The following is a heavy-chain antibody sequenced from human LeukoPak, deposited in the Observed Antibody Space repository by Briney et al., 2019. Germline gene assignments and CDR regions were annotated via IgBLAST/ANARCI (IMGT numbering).Heavy chain of an antibody. CDR3: ARGAHDYGDYYYGMDV. Sequence: EASVKVSCKASGYTFTSYGISWVRQAPGQGLEWMGWISAYNGNTNYAQKLQGRVTMTTDTSTSTAYMELRSLRSDDTAVYYCARGAHDYGDYYYGMDVWGQGTTVTVSS. D-gene: IGHD4-17*01. CDR1: GYTFTSYG. V-gene: IGHV1-18*01. CDR2: ISAYNGNT. J-gene: IGHJ6*02.